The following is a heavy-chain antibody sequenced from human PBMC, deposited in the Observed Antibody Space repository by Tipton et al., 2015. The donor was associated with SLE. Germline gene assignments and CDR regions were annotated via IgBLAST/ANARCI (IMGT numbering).Heavy chain of an antibody. D-gene: IGHD6-19*01. J-gene: IGHJ4*02. V-gene: IGHV3-23*01. CDR2: ISGSGGST. Sequence: SLRLSCAASGFTFSSYAMSWVHQAPGKGLEWVSTISGSGGSTYYADSVKGRFTISRDNSKNTLYLQMNSLRAEDTAVYYCARPISSAWDDYWGQGTLVTVSS. CDR3: ARPISSAWDDY. CDR1: GFTFSSYA.